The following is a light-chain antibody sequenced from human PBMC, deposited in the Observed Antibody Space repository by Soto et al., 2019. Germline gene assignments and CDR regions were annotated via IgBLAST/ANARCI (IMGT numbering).Light chain of an antibody. CDR1: SSDIGDYNH. CDR2: DVT. Sequence: QSVLTQPASVSGSPGQSITFSCAGSSSDIGDYNHVSWYQQHPGKAPKLLIYDVTDRPSGVSNRFSGSKSGNTASLTISGLQAEDEADYYCSSYAISDTRLFGGGTKVTVL. CDR3: SSYAISDTRL. V-gene: IGLV2-14*03. J-gene: IGLJ2*01.